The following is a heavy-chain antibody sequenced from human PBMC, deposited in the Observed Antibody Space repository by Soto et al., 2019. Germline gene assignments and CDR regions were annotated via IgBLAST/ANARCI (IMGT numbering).Heavy chain of an antibody. J-gene: IGHJ5*02. CDR3: AKVPDR. V-gene: IGHV4-30-2*01. Sequence: QLQLQESGSGLVKPSQTLSLTCAVSGASISSGGYSWSWSRRPPGKGLVWIGYIYHRGSTYYNPSHKSRVTIAVDRSKNQSSVKLSSVTVADTAVYDSAKVPDRWGQGTLVTVSS. CDR1: GASISSGGYS. CDR2: IYHRGST. D-gene: IGHD2-2*01.